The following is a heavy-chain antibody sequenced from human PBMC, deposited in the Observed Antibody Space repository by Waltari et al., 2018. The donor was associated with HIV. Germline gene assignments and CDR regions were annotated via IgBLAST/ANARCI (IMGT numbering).Heavy chain of an antibody. CDR3: AREGWYSGSYLADF. D-gene: IGHD1-26*01. CDR2: IYYSGST. J-gene: IGHJ4*02. Sequence: QVQLQESGPRLVKPSQTLSLTCTVSGDPITYGGFYWSWIRQRPGKGLEWIGYIYYSGSTNYNPSLKSRVTISSAMSKNRFSLNLTSVTVADTAVYYCAREGWYSGSYLADFWGQGILVTVSS. V-gene: IGHV4-31*03. CDR1: GDPITYGGFY.